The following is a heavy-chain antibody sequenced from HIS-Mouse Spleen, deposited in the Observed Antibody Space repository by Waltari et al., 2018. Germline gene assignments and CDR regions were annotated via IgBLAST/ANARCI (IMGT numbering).Heavy chain of an antibody. CDR1: GGSISSSSYY. V-gene: IGHV4-39*07. Sequence: QLQLQESGPGLVKPSEPLFLTGTVSGGSISSSSYYWGWIRQPPGTGLEWIGSIYYSGSTYYNPSLKSRVTISVDTSKNQFSLKLSSVTAADTAVYYCAREIPYSSSWYDWYFDLWGRGTLVTVSS. J-gene: IGHJ2*01. CDR2: IYYSGST. D-gene: IGHD6-13*01. CDR3: AREIPYSSSWYDWYFDL.